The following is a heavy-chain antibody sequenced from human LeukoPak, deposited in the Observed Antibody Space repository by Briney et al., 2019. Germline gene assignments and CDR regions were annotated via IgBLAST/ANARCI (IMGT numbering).Heavy chain of an antibody. Sequence: SVKVSFKASGGTFTSYYMHGVGQAPAQGLEWMGVINPSGGSTNYAQKFQGRVTITLDSSTSTVYMELSSLTSEDAAVYYCARDGSYYDFWSGYLDYWGEGTLVTVSS. D-gene: IGHD3-3*01. V-gene: IGHV1-46*01. CDR2: INPSGGST. J-gene: IGHJ4*02. CDR1: GGTFTSYY. CDR3: ARDGSYYDFWSGYLDY.